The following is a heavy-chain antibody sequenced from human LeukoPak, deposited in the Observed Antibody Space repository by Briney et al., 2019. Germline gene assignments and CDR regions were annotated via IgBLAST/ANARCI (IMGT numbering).Heavy chain of an antibody. CDR3: ARDGQFDWYAPSFDY. Sequence: GGSLRLSCAASGFTFSSYSMNWVRQAPGKGLEWVSSISSSSSYIYYADSVKGRFTISRDNAKNSLYLQMNSLRAEDTAVYYCARDGQFDWYAPSFDYWGQGTLVTVSS. V-gene: IGHV3-21*01. D-gene: IGHD3-9*01. CDR1: GFTFSSYS. J-gene: IGHJ4*02. CDR2: ISSSSSYI.